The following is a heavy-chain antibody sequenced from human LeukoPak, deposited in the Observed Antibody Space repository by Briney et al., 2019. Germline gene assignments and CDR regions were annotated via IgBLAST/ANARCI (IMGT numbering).Heavy chain of an antibody. CDR2: IYYSGST. CDR1: GGSISSYY. J-gene: IGHJ4*02. V-gene: IGHV4-59*01. CDR3: ARDWDPFDY. Sequence: SETLSLTCTVSGGSISSYYWSWIRQPPGKGLEWIGYIYYSGSTNYNPSLKSRVTISVDTSKNQFSLKLSSVTAADTAVCYCARDWDPFDYWGQGTLVTVSS. D-gene: IGHD1-26*01.